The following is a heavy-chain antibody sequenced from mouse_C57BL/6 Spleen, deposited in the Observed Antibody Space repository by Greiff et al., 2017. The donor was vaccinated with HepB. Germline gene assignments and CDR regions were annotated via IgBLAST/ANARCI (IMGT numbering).Heavy chain of an antibody. V-gene: IGHV5-17*01. CDR3: ARSSNYLYYIDY. CDR1: GFTFSDYG. D-gene: IGHD2-5*01. Sequence: DVKLVESGGGLVKPGGSLKLSCAASGFTFSDYGMHWVRQAPEKGLEWVAYISSGSSTIYYADTVKGRFTISRDNAKNTLFLQMTRLRSEDTAMYYCARSSNYLYYIDYWGQGTTLTVSS. CDR2: ISSGSSTI. J-gene: IGHJ2*01.